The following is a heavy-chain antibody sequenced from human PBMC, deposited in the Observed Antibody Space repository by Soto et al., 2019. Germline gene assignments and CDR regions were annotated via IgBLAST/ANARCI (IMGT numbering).Heavy chain of an antibody. CDR3: ARVGAYFGELDYGVY. Sequence: PGGSLRLSCSASGFNFNSYTMNWVRQAPGKGLEWVSSISRFSDRTYYADSVKGRFAIFRANAENSVYLQVNSLRAEDTAVYYCARVGAYFGELDYGVYWGQGTPGTVSP. CDR1: GFNFNSYT. V-gene: IGHV3-21*06. J-gene: IGHJ4*02. D-gene: IGHD3-10*01. CDR2: ISRFSDRT.